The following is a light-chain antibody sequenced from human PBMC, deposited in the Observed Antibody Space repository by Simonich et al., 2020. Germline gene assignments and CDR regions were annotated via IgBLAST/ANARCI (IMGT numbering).Light chain of an antibody. J-gene: IGLJ2*01. CDR1: SSDVGGYNY. Sequence: QSALTQPASVSGSPGQSITISCTGTSSDVGGYNYVSWYQQHPGKAPKLMIYDVSNRPSGVSNRCSGSKSGNTASLTISGLQAEDEADYYCCSYAGSYTFVVFGGGTKLTVL. CDR3: CSYAGSYTFVV. CDR2: DVS. V-gene: IGLV2-14*03.